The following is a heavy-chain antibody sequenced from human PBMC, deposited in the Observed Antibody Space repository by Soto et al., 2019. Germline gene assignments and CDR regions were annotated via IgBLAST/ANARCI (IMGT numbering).Heavy chain of an antibody. V-gene: IGHV5-51*01. Sequence: PGESLKISCKGSGYSFTSYWIGWVRQMPGKGLEWMGIIYPGDSDTRYSPSFQGQVTISADKSISTAYLQWSSLKASDTAMYYCARLESDSSSWYRWYYYGMDVWGQGTTVTVSS. CDR1: GYSFTSYW. D-gene: IGHD6-13*01. CDR2: IYPGDSDT. CDR3: ARLESDSSSWYRWYYYGMDV. J-gene: IGHJ6*02.